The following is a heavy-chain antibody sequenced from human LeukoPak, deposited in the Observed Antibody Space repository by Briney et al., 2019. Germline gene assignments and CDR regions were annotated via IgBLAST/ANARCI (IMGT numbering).Heavy chain of an antibody. CDR1: GFTFSDYY. Sequence: PGGSLRLSCAASGFTFSDYYMSWIRQAPGKGLEWVSYISSSSSTIYYADSVKGRFTISRDNAKNSLYLQMNSLRAEDTALYYCAKDISSSWPHYFDYWGQGTLVTVSS. CDR3: AKDISSSWPHYFDY. CDR2: ISSSSSTI. V-gene: IGHV3-11*01. J-gene: IGHJ4*02. D-gene: IGHD6-13*01.